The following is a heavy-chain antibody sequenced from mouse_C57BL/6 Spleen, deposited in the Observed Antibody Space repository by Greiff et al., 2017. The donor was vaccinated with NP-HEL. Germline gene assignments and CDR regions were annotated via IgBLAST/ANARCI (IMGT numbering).Heavy chain of an antibody. J-gene: IGHJ3*01. CDR3: AREGDEGFAY. D-gene: IGHD3-3*01. CDR2: ISDGGSYT. V-gene: IGHV5-4*01. CDR1: GFTFSSYA. Sequence: EVNVVESGGGLVKPGGSLKLSCAASGFTFSSYAMSWVRQTPEKRLEWVATISDGGSYTYYPDNVKGRFTISRDNAKNNLYLQMSHLKSEDTAMYYCAREGDEGFAYWGQGTLVTVSA.